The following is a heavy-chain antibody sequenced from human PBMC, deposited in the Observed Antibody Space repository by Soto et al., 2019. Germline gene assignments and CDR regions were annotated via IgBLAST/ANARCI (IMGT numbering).Heavy chain of an antibody. V-gene: IGHV3-30*18. Sequence: VRLSCAASGFTFSSYGMHWVRRAPGKGLEWVAVISYDGSNKYYADSVKGRFTISRDNSKNTLYLQMNSLRAEDTAVYYCAKAPDSSGYRPLDYWGQGTLVTVSS. CDR3: AKAPDSSGYRPLDY. CDR1: GFTFSSYG. J-gene: IGHJ4*02. CDR2: ISYDGSNK. D-gene: IGHD3-22*01.